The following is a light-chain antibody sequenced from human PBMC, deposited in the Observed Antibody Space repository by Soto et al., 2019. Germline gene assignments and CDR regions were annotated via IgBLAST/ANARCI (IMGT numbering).Light chain of an antibody. CDR2: DAS. CDR1: QSVSSY. CDR3: QQRSNWPPEFT. Sequence: EIVLTQSPATLSLSPGERATLSCRASQSVSSYLAWYQQKPGQAPRLLIYDASNRATGIPARFSGSGSGTDFTHTISSLDPEDFAVYYCQQRSNWPPEFTFGPGTKVDIK. V-gene: IGKV3-11*01. J-gene: IGKJ3*01.